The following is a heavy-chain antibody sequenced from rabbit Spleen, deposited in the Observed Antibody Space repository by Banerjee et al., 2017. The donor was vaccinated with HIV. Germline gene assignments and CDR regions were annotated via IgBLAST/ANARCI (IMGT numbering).Heavy chain of an antibody. CDR1: GFSFSFNHY. CDR3: ARDSASSFSSYGMDL. D-gene: IGHD8-1*01. CDR2: IDSGSSGFT. Sequence: QEQVEESGGGLVQPEGSLTLTCTASGFSFSFNHYMCWVRQASGKGPEWIACIDSGSSGFTYFANWAKGRFTISKTSSTTVTLQMTSLTAADTATYFCARDSASSFSSYGMDLWGPGTLVTVS. V-gene: IGHV1S45*01. J-gene: IGHJ6*01.